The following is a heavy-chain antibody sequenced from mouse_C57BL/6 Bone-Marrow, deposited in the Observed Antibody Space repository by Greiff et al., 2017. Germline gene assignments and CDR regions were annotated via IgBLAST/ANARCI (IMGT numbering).Heavy chain of an antibody. J-gene: IGHJ2*01. CDR3: ASDSSGYVNFDY. CDR2: INRRDGST. D-gene: IGHD3-2*02. V-gene: IGHV1-85*01. Sequence: VQLQQSGPELVKPGASVKLSCKASGYTFTSYDINWVQQRPGQGLEWIGWINRRDGSTKYHEKFKGKVTLTGDTASSTAYMELHSLTSEDSAVYFCASDSSGYVNFDYWGQGTTLTVSS. CDR1: GYTFTSYD.